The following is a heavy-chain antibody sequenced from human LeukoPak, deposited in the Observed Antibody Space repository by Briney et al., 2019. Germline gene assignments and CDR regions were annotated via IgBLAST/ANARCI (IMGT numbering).Heavy chain of an antibody. Sequence: GGSLRLSCAASGFNFSTYWMSWVRQAPGKGLEWVSAISGSGGSTYYADSVKGRFTISRDNSKNTLYLQMNSLRAEDTAVYYCAKDPSSGLAWGQGTLVTVSS. V-gene: IGHV3-23*01. CDR3: AKDPSSGLA. D-gene: IGHD6-19*01. J-gene: IGHJ5*02. CDR1: GFNFSTYW. CDR2: ISGSGGST.